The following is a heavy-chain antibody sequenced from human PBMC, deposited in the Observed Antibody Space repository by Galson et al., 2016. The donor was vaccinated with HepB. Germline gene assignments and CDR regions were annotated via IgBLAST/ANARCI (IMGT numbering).Heavy chain of an antibody. V-gene: IGHV4-34*01. Sequence: ETLSLTCAVQGGSFSGYYWNWIRQTPGKGFEWIGEINHGGSTNYNPSLKSRVTISIDTSRNQFSLNLTSVTAADTAVYYCARGGLRFLNWLSDEYDHWGQGALVTVSS. CDR2: INHGGST. CDR3: ARGGLRFLNWLSDEYDH. D-gene: IGHD3-3*01. J-gene: IGHJ4*02. CDR1: GGSFSGYY.